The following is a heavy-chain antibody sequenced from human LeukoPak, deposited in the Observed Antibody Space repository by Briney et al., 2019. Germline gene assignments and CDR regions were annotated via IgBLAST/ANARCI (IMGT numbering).Heavy chain of an antibody. CDR1: GGTLSSYA. Sequence: SVKVSCKASGGTLSSYAISWVRQAPGQGLEWMGGIIPIFGTANYAQKFQGRVTITADESTSTAYMELSSLRSEDTAVYYCARDGSGSYYTWFDPWGQGTLVTVSS. V-gene: IGHV1-69*13. CDR3: ARDGSGSYYTWFDP. CDR2: IIPIFGTA. J-gene: IGHJ5*02. D-gene: IGHD3-10*01.